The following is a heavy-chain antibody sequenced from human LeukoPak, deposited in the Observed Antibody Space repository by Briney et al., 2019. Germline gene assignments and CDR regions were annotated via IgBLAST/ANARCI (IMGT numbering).Heavy chain of an antibody. V-gene: IGHV5-51*01. CDR3: ARHYCSGGSCYFPFYGMDV. J-gene: IGHJ6*02. CDR1: GYTFTSYW. D-gene: IGHD2-15*01. Sequence: GESLKISCKGSGYTFTSYWIAWVRQMPGKGLEWMGFIYPGDSDTRYSPSFQGQVTISADKSISTAYLQWSSLKASDTAMYYCARHYCSGGSCYFPFYGMDVWGQWTTVTVSS. CDR2: IYPGDSDT.